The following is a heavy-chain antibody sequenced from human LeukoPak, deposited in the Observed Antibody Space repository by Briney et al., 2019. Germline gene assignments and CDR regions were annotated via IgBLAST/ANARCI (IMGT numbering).Heavy chain of an antibody. V-gene: IGHV3-48*04. CDR2: ISSSGSTI. D-gene: IGHD1-26*01. Sequence: PGGSLRLSCAASGFTFSSYSMNWVRQAPGKGLEWVSYISSSGSTIYYADSVKGRFTISRDNAKNSLYLQMNSLRAEDTAVYYCARDVSKWELRGAFDYWGQGTLVTVSS. CDR3: ARDVSKWELRGAFDY. CDR1: GFTFSSYS. J-gene: IGHJ4*02.